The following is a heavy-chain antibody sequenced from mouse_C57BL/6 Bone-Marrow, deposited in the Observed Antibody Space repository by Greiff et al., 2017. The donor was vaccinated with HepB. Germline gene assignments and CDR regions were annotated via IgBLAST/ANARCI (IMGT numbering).Heavy chain of an antibody. Sequence: VKLVESGPGLVQPSQSLSITCTVSGFSLTSYGVHWVRQSPGKGLEWLGVIWSGGSTDYNAAFISRLSISKDNSKSQVFFKMNSLKADDTAIYYCAREGFITTVVATDYWGQGTTLTVSS. D-gene: IGHD1-1*01. CDR2: IWSGGST. CDR3: AREGFITTVVATDY. V-gene: IGHV2-2*01. J-gene: IGHJ2*01. CDR1: GFSLTSYG.